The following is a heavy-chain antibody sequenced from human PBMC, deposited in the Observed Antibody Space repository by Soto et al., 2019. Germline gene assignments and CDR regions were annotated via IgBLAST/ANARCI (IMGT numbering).Heavy chain of an antibody. J-gene: IGHJ4*02. D-gene: IGHD2-2*01. Sequence: GASVKVSCKASDYTFTSYDISWVRQAPGQGLEWMGWISAYSGNTNYAQKFQGRVTMTTDTSTSTAYMELRSLRSDDTAVYYCAREGQTEYDFDDWGRGTLVTSPQ. CDR1: DYTFTSYD. CDR2: ISAYSGNT. CDR3: AREGQTEYDFDD. V-gene: IGHV1-18*01.